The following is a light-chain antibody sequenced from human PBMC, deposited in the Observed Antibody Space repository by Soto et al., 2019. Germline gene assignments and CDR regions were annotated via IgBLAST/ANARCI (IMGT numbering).Light chain of an antibody. J-gene: IGKJ1*01. V-gene: IGKV1-39*01. CDR1: QSISSY. Sequence: DIQMTQSPSSLSASVGDRVTITCRASQSISSYLNWYQQKPGKAPKLLIYAASSLQSGVPSRFSGSGSGTDFTLTISRLKPEDFANYDGHQSYNTSWTFGQGTKVDVK. CDR2: AAS. CDR3: HQSYNTSWT.